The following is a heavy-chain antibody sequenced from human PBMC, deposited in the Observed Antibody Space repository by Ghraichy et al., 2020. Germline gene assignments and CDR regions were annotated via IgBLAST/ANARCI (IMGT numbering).Heavy chain of an antibody. Sequence: GGSLRLSCAASGFTFSSYAMSWVRQAPGKGLEWVSAISGSGGSTYYADSVKGRFTISRENSKNTLYLQMNSLRAEDTAVYYCARDIVVVPAAINYWGQGTLVTVSS. CDR2: ISGSGGST. J-gene: IGHJ4*02. CDR3: ARDIVVVPAAINY. D-gene: IGHD2-2*01. CDR1: GFTFSSYA. V-gene: IGHV3-23*01.